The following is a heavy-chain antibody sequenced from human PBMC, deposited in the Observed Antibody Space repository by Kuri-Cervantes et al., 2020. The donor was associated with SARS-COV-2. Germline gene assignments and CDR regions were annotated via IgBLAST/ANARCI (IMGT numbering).Heavy chain of an antibody. D-gene: IGHD4/OR15-4a*01. CDR1: GYSISSGYY. Sequence: GSLRLSCTVSGYSISSGYYWGWIRQPPGKGLEWIGSIYHSGSTNYNPSLKSRVTISVDTSKNQFSLKLSSVTAADTAVYYCARDPNANHNNWFDPWGQGTLVTVSS. CDR2: IYHSGST. CDR3: ARDPNANHNNWFDP. J-gene: IGHJ5*02. V-gene: IGHV4-38-2*02.